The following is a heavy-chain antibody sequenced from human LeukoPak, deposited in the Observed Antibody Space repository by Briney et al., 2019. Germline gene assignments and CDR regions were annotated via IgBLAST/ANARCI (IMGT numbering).Heavy chain of an antibody. CDR2: IWYDGSNK. V-gene: IGHV3-33*01. Sequence: GGSLRLSCAGSGFTFSSYGMHWVRQAPGKGLEWVAVIWYDGSNKYYADSVKGRFTISRDNSKNTLYLQMNSLRAEDTAVYYCARGLPLYSSGWYFDFWGQGTLVTVSS. D-gene: IGHD6-19*01. CDR1: GFTFSSYG. CDR3: ARGLPLYSSGWYFDF. J-gene: IGHJ4*02.